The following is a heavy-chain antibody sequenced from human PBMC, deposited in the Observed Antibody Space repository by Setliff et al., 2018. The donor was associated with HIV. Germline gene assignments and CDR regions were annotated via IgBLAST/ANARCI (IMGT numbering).Heavy chain of an antibody. D-gene: IGHD3-10*01. CDR3: ARDEVRYYSGSESVRAGMDV. J-gene: IGHJ6*02. Sequence: PSETLSLTCIVSGGSITSSGYNWNWIRQHPGKGLEWIGYIYSSGRTSYNPSLQSRVSISIDTSKNQFPLKLDSVIAADTAVYYCARDEVRYYSGSESVRAGMDVWGQGTAVTVSS. V-gene: IGHV4-31*03. CDR2: IYSSGRT. CDR1: GGSITSSGYN.